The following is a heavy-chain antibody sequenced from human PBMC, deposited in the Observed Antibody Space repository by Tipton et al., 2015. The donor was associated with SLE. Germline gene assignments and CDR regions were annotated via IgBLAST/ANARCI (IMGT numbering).Heavy chain of an antibody. CDR2: ISWNTDNI. CDR1: GFAFGDYA. V-gene: IGHV3-9*01. D-gene: IGHD1-14*01. J-gene: IGHJ4*02. CDR3: VKDQWMEPQGVFDY. Sequence: RSLRLSCTASGFAFGDYAMHWVRQAPREGLEWVSAISWNTDNIQYADSVKGRFTISRDNAKKSLYLQMNSLRVEDTAVYYCVKDQWMEPQGVFDYWGQGTLVTVSA.